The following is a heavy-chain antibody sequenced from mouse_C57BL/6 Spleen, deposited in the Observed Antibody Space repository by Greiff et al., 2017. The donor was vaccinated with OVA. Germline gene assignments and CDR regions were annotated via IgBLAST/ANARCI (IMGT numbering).Heavy chain of an antibody. CDR2: ISSGSSTI. D-gene: IGHD1-1*01. V-gene: IGHV5-17*01. CDR1: GFTFSDYG. J-gene: IGHJ3*01. Sequence: EVKLVESGGGLVKPGGSLKLSCAASGFTFSDYGMHWVRQAPEKGLEWVAYISSGSSTIYYADTVKGRFTISRDNAKNTLFLQMTSLRSEDTAMYYCAIGSTYYAMDYWGQGTLVTVSA. CDR3: AIGSTYYAMDY.